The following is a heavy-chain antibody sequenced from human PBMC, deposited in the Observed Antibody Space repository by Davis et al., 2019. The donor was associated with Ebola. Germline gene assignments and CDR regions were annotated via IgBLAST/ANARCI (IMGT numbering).Heavy chain of an antibody. V-gene: IGHV4-34*01. D-gene: IGHD3-22*01. CDR1: GGSFSGYY. CDR2: INHSGST. J-gene: IGHJ4*02. Sequence: MPGGSLRLSCAVYGGSFSGYYWSWIRQPPGKGLEWIGEINHSGSTNYNPSLKSRVTISVDTSKNQFSLKLSSVTAADTAVYYCARGSYYYDSSGYYYGGNFDYWGQGTLVTVSS. CDR3: ARGSYYYDSSGYYYGGNFDY.